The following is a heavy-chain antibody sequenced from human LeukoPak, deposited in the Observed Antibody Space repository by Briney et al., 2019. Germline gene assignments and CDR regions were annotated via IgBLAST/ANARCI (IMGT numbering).Heavy chain of an antibody. D-gene: IGHD4-17*01. CDR2: INPNSGGT. J-gene: IGHJ4*02. Sequence: GASVKVSCKASGYTFTGYYMHWVRQAPGQGLEWMGWINPNSGGTNYAQKFQGRVTMTRDTSISTAYMELSRLRSDDTAVYYCAKDLDYGDYEGGYFDYWGQGTLVTVSS. V-gene: IGHV1-2*02. CDR3: AKDLDYGDYEGGYFDY. CDR1: GYTFTGYY.